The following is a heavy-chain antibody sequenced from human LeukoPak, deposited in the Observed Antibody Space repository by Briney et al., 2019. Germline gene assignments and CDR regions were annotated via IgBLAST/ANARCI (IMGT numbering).Heavy chain of an antibody. CDR2: IYYSGGT. Sequence: SETESLTCTISRGSLSSYYWSWIRQSPGKGPEWIGYIYYSGGTNYNPSLESRVTISVDRSTNQFSLKVRSVTAADTAVYYCARRRFSYGDKDAFDIWGQG. D-gene: IGHD5-18*01. V-gene: IGHV4-59*08. CDR1: RGSLSSYY. CDR3: ARRRFSYGDKDAFDI. J-gene: IGHJ3*02.